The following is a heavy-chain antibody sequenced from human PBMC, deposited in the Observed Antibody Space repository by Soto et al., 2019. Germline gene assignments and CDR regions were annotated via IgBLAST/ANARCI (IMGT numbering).Heavy chain of an antibody. CDR3: ARGRRWDDFWSGSPSNYFDY. Sequence: SETLSLTCAVYGGSFSGYYWSWIRQPPGKGLEWIGEINHSGSTNYNPSLKSRVTISVDTSKNQFSLKLSSVTAADTAVYYCARGRRWDDFWSGSPSNYFDYWGQGTLVTVSS. CDR1: GGSFSGYY. V-gene: IGHV4-34*01. D-gene: IGHD3-3*01. J-gene: IGHJ4*02. CDR2: INHSGST.